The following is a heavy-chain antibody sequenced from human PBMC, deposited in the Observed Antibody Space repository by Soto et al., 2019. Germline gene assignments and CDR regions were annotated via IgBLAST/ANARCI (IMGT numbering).Heavy chain of an antibody. CDR1: GYTFTSYF. CDR3: ARSYHDYVWGSYRSAHFDY. CDR2: INPRGDST. J-gene: IGHJ4*02. V-gene: IGHV1-46*01. D-gene: IGHD3-16*02. Sequence: GASVKVSCKASGYTFTSYFMHWVRQAPGQGLEWMGIINPRGDSTSYAQKFQGRVTMTRDTSTSTVYMELSSLRSEDTAVYYCARSYHDYVWGSYRSAHFDYWGQGTLVTVSS.